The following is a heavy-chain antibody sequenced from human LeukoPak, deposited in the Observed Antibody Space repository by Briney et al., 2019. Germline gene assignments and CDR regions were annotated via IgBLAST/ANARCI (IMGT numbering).Heavy chain of an antibody. V-gene: IGHV1-18*01. CDR2: ISAYNGNT. J-gene: IGHJ4*02. CDR1: GGTFSSYA. CDR3: ARSLAQGYSYGYGFDY. D-gene: IGHD5-18*01. Sequence: RASVKVSCKASGGTFSSYAISWVRQAPGQGLEWMGWISAYNGNTNYAQKLQGRVTMTTDTSTSTAYMELRSLRSDDTAVYYCARSLAQGYSYGYGFDYWGQGTLVTVSS.